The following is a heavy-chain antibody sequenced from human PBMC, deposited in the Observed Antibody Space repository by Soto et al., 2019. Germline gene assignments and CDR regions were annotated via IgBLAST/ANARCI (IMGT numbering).Heavy chain of an antibody. J-gene: IGHJ6*02. D-gene: IGHD6-6*01. CDR2: IWYDGSNK. Sequence: AGSLRLSCAASGFTFSSYGMHWVRQAPGKGLEWVAVIWYDGSNKYYAGSVKGRFTISRDNSKNTLYLQMNSLRAEDTAVYYCARVGRQLFGMDVWGQGTTVTVSS. CDR1: GFTFSSYG. CDR3: ARVGRQLFGMDV. V-gene: IGHV3-33*01.